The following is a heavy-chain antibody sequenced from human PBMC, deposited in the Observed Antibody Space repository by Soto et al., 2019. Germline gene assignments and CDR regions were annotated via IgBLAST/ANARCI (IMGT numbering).Heavy chain of an antibody. CDR2: INPNSSGT. D-gene: IGHD3-22*01. CDR1: GYSLRSNY. CDR3: ARDLIVDGPDNYAMAG. J-gene: IGHJ6*02. V-gene: IGHV1-2*02. Sequence: ASVKVSCTASGYSLRSNYVHWVRQAPGQGLEWMGWINPNSSGTVYAQKLQGRVSMTRDASLTTAYMQLNRLTSDDTAVYYCARDLIVDGPDNYAMAGWGQGTTVTV.